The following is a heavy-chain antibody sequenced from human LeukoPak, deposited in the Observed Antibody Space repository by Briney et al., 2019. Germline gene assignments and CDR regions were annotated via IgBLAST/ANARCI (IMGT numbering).Heavy chain of an antibody. Sequence: GGSLRLSCAASGFTFSDYYMSWIRQAPGKGLEWVSYISSSGSSIYYAYSVKGRFTISRNNAKKSMYLKMNSLKAEDTAVYYCARDSRSYCTYNWFHPWGQGTLVTV. CDR1: GFTFSDYY. V-gene: IGHV3-11*01. J-gene: IGHJ5*02. D-gene: IGHD3-10*01. CDR3: ARDSRSYCTYNWFHP. CDR2: ISSSGSSI.